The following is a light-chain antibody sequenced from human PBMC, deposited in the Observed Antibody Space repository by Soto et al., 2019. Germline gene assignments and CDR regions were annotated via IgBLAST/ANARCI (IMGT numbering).Light chain of an antibody. CDR1: QSLLHSNGYNY. V-gene: IGKV2-28*01. CDR2: LGS. CDR3: MQALHPRLT. Sequence: DIVMTQSPLSLPVTPGEPASISCRSSQSLLHSNGYNYLDWYLQKPGQSPQLLIYLGSNRASGVPARVSGSGSGTDFTLKISRGEAENVRVYYCMQALHPRLTVGRGTKEDIQ. J-gene: IGKJ3*01.